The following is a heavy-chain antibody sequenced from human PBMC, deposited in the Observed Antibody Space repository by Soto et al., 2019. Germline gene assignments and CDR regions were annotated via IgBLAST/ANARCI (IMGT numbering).Heavy chain of an antibody. V-gene: IGHV2-70*11. CDR2: IDWDDEK. D-gene: IGHD2-21*01. J-gene: IGHJ4*02. CDR1: GFSLTTGGMC. CDR3: ARTPSYCVGPDCFLTGFDF. Sequence: SGPTLVNPTQTLTMTCPFSGFSLTTGGMCVSWIRQPPGQALEWLARIDWDDEKYYSTSLRTRLSISKDTSKNEVVLTLTNMDPVDTATYYCARTPSYCVGPDCFLTGFDFWGQGARVTVSS.